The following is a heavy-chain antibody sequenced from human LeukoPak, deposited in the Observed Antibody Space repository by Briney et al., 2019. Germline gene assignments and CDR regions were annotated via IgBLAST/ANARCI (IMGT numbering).Heavy chain of an antibody. CDR2: INPNSGGT. J-gene: IGHJ3*02. Sequence: ASVKVSCKASGYPFITYYMHWVRQAPGQGLEWMGWINPNSGGTNYAQKFQGRVTMTRDTSISTAYMELSRLRSDDTAVYYCASNRYNWNDDAFDIWGQGTMVTVSS. CDR1: GYPFITYY. D-gene: IGHD1-20*01. CDR3: ASNRYNWNDDAFDI. V-gene: IGHV1-2*02.